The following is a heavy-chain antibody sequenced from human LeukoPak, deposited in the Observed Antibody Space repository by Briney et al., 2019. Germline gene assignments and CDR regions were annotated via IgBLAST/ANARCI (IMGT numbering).Heavy chain of an antibody. J-gene: IGHJ3*02. CDR2: IYSGGST. CDR3: ARERARHAFDI. CDR1: GFTVSSNY. V-gene: IGHV3-66*01. Sequence: GGSLRLSCAASGFTVSSNYMSWVRQAPGKGLEWVSVIYSGGSTYYADSVKGGFTISRDNSKNTLYLQMNSLRAEDTAVYYCARERARHAFDIRGQGTMVTVSS.